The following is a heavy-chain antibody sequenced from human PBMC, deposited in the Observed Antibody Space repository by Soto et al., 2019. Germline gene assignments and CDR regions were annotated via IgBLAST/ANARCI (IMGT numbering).Heavy chain of an antibody. D-gene: IGHD2-2*01. CDR2: ISYDGSEK. J-gene: IGHJ6*02. V-gene: IGHV3-30*18. Sequence: GGSLRLSCAASGFTFSNYGMHWVRQAPGKGLEWVAVISYDGSEKYYADSVKGRFSISRDNSKNTLYLQSNSLRAEDTAVYDCAKLPSHCSSFRCRRDCYCSYYLGGWDRESTGTASS. CDR1: GFTFSNYG. CDR3: AKLPSHCSSFRCRRDCYCSYYLGG.